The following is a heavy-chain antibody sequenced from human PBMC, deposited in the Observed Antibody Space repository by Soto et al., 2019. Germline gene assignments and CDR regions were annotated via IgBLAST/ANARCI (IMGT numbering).Heavy chain of an antibody. Sequence: GGSLRLSCAASGLTVSSNYMTWVRLAPGKGLVWVSVIYSAGNTFYADSVKDRFTISRDNAKNTLYLQMNSLRAEDTAVCYCVRDDFGLGIDYWGLGTLVTVSS. CDR1: GLTVSSNY. J-gene: IGHJ4*02. CDR2: IYSAGNT. D-gene: IGHD1-26*01. V-gene: IGHV3-66*01. CDR3: VRDDFGLGIDY.